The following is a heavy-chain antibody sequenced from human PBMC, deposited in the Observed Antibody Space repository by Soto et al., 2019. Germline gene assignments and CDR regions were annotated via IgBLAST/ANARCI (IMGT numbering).Heavy chain of an antibody. CDR3: AADVIAVAGDLDY. J-gene: IGHJ4*02. D-gene: IGHD6-19*01. V-gene: IGHV1-69*05. Sequence: QAQLEQSGGEVKKPGSSVKVSCKASRVAFSKFIVTWVRQAPGLGLEWVGGIIPIFGTANYAQKFQERVTITRDMSTSTVYMELSSLRSEDTAIYYCAADVIAVAGDLDYWGQGTLLSVSS. CDR1: RVAFSKFI. CDR2: IIPIFGTA.